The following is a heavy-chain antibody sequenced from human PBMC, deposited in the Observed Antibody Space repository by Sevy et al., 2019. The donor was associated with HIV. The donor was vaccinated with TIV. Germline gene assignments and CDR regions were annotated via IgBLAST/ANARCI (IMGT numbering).Heavy chain of an antibody. CDR3: TTSDGSGWYYFDY. Sequence: GGSLRLSCAASGFTFSGSAMHWVRQASGKGLEWVGRIRSKANSYATAYAASVKGRFTISRDDSKNTAYLQMNSLKTEDTAVYYCTTSDGSGWYYFDYWGQGTLVTVSS. CDR1: GFTFSGSA. J-gene: IGHJ4*02. D-gene: IGHD6-19*01. V-gene: IGHV3-73*01. CDR2: IRSKANSYAT.